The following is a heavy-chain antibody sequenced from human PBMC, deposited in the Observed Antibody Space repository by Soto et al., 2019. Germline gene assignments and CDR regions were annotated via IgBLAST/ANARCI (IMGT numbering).Heavy chain of an antibody. J-gene: IGHJ4*02. CDR1: GGSITVYY. D-gene: IGHD2-2*01. CDR3: AREPYYAENIFDL. V-gene: IGHV4-4*07. CDR2: MYISGST. Sequence: SETLSLTCTVCGGSITVYYWSLIRQSAGKGLEWIGRMYISGSTKYNPSLKSRVSMSLDTSTNHFSLKLSSVTAADTAVYYCAREPYYAENIFDLWGRGILVTFSS.